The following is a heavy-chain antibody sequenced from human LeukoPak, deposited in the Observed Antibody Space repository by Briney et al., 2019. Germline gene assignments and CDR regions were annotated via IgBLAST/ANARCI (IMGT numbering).Heavy chain of an antibody. D-gene: IGHD5-24*01. CDR3: AKGIETYHGPFDS. V-gene: IGHV3-9*01. Sequence: PGGSLRLSCVASGFPFGDFAMHWVRQVPGEGLQWVSGLSWNGDSTGYADSVKGRFTISRDNAKNSLYLQMNSLRTEDKALYYCAKGIETYHGPFDSWGQGTLVTVSS. J-gene: IGHJ4*02. CDR1: GFPFGDFA. CDR2: LSWNGDST.